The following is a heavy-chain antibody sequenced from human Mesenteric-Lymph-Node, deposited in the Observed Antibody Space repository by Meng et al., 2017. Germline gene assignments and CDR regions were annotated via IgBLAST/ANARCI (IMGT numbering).Heavy chain of an antibody. CDR3: ARARGEEAYCSGASCYGSPSYYYYYGMDV. D-gene: IGHD2-2*01. V-gene: IGHV3-21*01. J-gene: IGHJ6*02. Sequence: GESLKISCAASGFTFSSYSMNWVRQAPGKGLEWVSSISSTSTYIYYAASVMGRFTISRDNAKNSLYLQMNSLRAEDTAVYYCARARGEEAYCSGASCYGSPSYYYYYGMDVWGQGTTVTVSS. CDR1: GFTFSSYS. CDR2: ISSTSTYI.